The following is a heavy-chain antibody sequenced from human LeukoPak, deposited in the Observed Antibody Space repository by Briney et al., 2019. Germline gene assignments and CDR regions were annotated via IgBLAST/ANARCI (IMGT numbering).Heavy chain of an antibody. CDR1: GYTFTSYY. CDR2: IIPSVGST. J-gene: IGHJ4*02. D-gene: IGHD3-22*01. V-gene: IGHV1-46*01. Sequence: ASVKVSCKASGYTFTSYYMQWVRQAPGQGLEWMGIIIPSVGSTTYAQKFQGRITVTRDMSTSTVYMELSSLRSEDTAVYYCARSNWNYYDSFDFWGQGALVTVSS. CDR3: ARSNWNYYDSFDF.